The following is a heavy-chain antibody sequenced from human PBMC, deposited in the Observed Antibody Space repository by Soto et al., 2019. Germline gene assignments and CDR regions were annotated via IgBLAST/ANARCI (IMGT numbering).Heavy chain of an antibody. V-gene: IGHV1-18*01. Sequence: QAQLVQSGAEVKKPGASVKVSCKASGYTFYSHSISWVRQAPGQGLEWMGRINGDYGNTQYEQKFRGRVTTTTETSTTTVYMELTNLRSDDTAIYYWARCIQGDYYYGMDVWGQGTTVTVSS. CDR3: ARCIQGDYYYGMDV. D-gene: IGHD5-18*01. CDR1: GYTFYSHS. J-gene: IGHJ6*02. CDR2: INGDYGNT.